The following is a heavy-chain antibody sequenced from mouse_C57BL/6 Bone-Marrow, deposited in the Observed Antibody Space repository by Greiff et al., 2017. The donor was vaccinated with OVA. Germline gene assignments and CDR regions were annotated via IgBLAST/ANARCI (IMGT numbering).Heavy chain of an antibody. Sequence: DVQLQESGPGLVKPSQSLSLTCSVTGYSITSGYYWNWIRQFPGNKLEWMGYISYDGSNNYNPSLKNRISITRDTSKNQFFLKLNSVTTEDTAAYYGAREASSFWYFDVWGTGTTVTVSS. CDR3: AREASSFWYFDV. CDR1: GYSITSGYY. D-gene: IGHD6-1*01. CDR2: ISYDGSN. J-gene: IGHJ1*03. V-gene: IGHV3-6*01.